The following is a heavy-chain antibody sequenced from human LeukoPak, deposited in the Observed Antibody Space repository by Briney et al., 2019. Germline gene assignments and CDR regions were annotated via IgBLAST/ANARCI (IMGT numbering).Heavy chain of an antibody. CDR3: ARAPSEIGGYYPEYFRH. CDR1: GFTFSSYW. Sequence: GGSLRLSCAASGFTFSSYWMPWVRQAPGKGLVWVSRIKSDGSTNYADSVKGRFTISRDNAKNTVSLQMNSLRAEDTGVYYCARAPSEIGGYYPEYFRHWGQGTLVTVSS. D-gene: IGHD3-22*01. V-gene: IGHV3-74*01. CDR2: IKSDGST. J-gene: IGHJ1*01.